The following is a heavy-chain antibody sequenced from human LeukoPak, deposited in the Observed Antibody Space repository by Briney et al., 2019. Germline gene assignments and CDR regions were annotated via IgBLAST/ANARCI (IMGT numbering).Heavy chain of an antibody. CDR2: IIPIFGTA. Sequence: KVSCKASGYTFGGYYMHWVRQAPGQGLEWMGGIIPIFGTANYAQKFQGRVTITTDESTSTAYMELSSLRSEDTAVYYCAVGNYDFWSGQDYWGQGTLVTVSS. V-gene: IGHV1-69*05. CDR1: GYTFGGYY. D-gene: IGHD3-3*01. CDR3: AVGNYDFWSGQDY. J-gene: IGHJ4*02.